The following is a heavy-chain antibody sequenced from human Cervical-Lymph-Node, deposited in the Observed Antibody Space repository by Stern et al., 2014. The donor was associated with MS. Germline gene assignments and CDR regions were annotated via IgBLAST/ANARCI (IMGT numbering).Heavy chain of an antibody. J-gene: IGHJ4*02. Sequence: EVQLVESGGGLVPPGGSLRLSCVASGFTFRNYWMHWVLQGQGKGLVWVARINRDGTTITHADSVKGRFTISRDNAKNTLYLQMNSLRVEDTAVYYCTKDTYGPEDYWGQGTSVTVSS. V-gene: IGHV3-74*02. CDR1: GFTFRNYW. D-gene: IGHD3-10*01. CDR3: TKDTYGPEDY. CDR2: INRDGTTI.